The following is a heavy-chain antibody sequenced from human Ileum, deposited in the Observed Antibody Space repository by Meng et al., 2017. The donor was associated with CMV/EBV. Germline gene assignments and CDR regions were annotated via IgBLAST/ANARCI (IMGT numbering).Heavy chain of an antibody. J-gene: IGHJ4*02. CDR2: INYSGTT. CDR3: ARIDIGVVPSTMFDY. V-gene: IGHV4-39*07. CDR1: GGSIRSSSYY. D-gene: IGHD2-2*01. Sequence: QLLLQEAGPGLVKPSETRSRTCSGSGGSIRSSSYYWGWIRQPPGKGLEWIGSINYSGTTYFNPSLKSRVTISVDMSKNQFSLKLSSVTAADTAVYYCARIDIGVVPSTMFDYWGQGTLVTVSS.